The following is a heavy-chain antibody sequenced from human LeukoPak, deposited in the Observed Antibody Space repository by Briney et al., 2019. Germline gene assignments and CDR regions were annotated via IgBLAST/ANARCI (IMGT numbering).Heavy chain of an antibody. V-gene: IGHV3-30*03. Sequence: GGALRLSCAASGFTFSSYGMHWVRQAPGKGLEWVAVISYDGSNKYYADSVEGRFTISRDNSKNTLYLQMSSLRAEDTAVYYCSPSYDFPYWGQGTLVTVSS. D-gene: IGHD3-3*01. CDR2: ISYDGSNK. J-gene: IGHJ4*02. CDR3: SPSYDFPY. CDR1: GFTFSSYG.